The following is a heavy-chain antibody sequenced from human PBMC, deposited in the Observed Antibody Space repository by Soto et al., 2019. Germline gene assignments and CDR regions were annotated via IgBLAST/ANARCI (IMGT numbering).Heavy chain of an antibody. CDR1: GFTFSSYW. J-gene: IGHJ6*02. CDR3: ARVSITEYYYYGMDG. D-gene: IGHD3-10*01. Sequence: GGSLRLSCAASGFTFSSYWMSWVRQAPGKGLEWVANIKQDGSEKYYVDSVKGRFTISRDNAKNSLYLQMNSLRAEDTAVYYCARVSITEYYYYGMDGWGQGNTVTVSS. CDR2: IKQDGSEK. V-gene: IGHV3-7*05.